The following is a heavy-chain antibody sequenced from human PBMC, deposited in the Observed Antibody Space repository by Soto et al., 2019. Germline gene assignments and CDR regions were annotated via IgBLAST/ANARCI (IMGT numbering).Heavy chain of an antibody. D-gene: IGHD3-16*01. V-gene: IGHV3-30*14. J-gene: IGHJ6*02. Sequence: QVQLVESGGGVVQPGRSLRLSCAASGITFSSYAMHWVRQAPGKGLEWVAVISYDGRHKYYADSVKGRFTISRDNSDNTLYLQMNSMRGDDTAVYFCARPPLGNSDVYYNGMDVWGQGTTVTVSS. CDR3: ARPPLGNSDVYYNGMDV. CDR2: ISYDGRHK. CDR1: GITFSSYA.